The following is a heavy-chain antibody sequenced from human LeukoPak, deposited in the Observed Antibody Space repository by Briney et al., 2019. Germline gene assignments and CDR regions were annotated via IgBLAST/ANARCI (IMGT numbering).Heavy chain of an antibody. Sequence: PGRSLRLSCAASGFTFDDYAMHWVRHAPGKGLEWVSGISWNSGSIGYADSVKGRFTISRDNAKNSLYLQMNSLRAEDTALYYCAKDLFRAITGTTFFDYWGQGTLVTVSS. CDR2: ISWNSGSI. CDR3: AKDLFRAITGTTFFDY. CDR1: GFTFDDYA. J-gene: IGHJ4*02. D-gene: IGHD1-20*01. V-gene: IGHV3-9*01.